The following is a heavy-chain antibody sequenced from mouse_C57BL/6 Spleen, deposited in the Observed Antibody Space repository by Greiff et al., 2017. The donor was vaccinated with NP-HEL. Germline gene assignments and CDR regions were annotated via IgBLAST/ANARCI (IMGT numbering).Heavy chain of an antibody. CDR2: ISYDGSN. CDR3: ARGALYYAMDY. Sequence: EVQLQESGPGLVKPSPSLSLTCSVTGYSITSGYYWNWIRQFPGNKLEWMGYISYDGSNNYNPSLKNRISITRDTSKNQVFLKLNSVTTEDTATYYCARGALYYAMDYWGQGTSVTVSS. CDR1: GYSITSGYY. J-gene: IGHJ4*01. V-gene: IGHV3-6*01.